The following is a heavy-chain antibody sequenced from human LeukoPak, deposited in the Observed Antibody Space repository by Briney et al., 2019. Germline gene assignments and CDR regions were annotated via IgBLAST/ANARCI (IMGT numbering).Heavy chain of an antibody. V-gene: IGHV3-11*01. J-gene: IGHJ4*02. CDR3: ARGGWTIAAAVDY. CDR2: ISSSGSNI. Sequence: GGSLRLPCAASGFTFSDYYMSWIRQAPGKGLEWVSYISSSGSNIYYADSVKGRFTISRDNAKNSLYLQMNSLRAEDTAVYYCARGGWTIAAAVDYWGQGTLVTVSS. D-gene: IGHD6-13*01. CDR1: GFTFSDYY.